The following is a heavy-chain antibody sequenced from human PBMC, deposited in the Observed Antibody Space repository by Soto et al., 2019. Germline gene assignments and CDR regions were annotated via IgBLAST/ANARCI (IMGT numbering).Heavy chain of an antibody. CDR2: IYHSGST. CDR3: ARDPWPKRDSSGYRTPYWYFDL. CDR1: GVSISSGAYS. Sequence: PSETLSLTCAVSGVSISSGAYSWSWIRQPPGKGLEWIVYIYHSGSTYYNPSLKSRVTISVDRSKNQFSLKLSSVTAADTAVYYCARDPWPKRDSSGYRTPYWYFDLWGRGTLVTVSS. D-gene: IGHD3-22*01. V-gene: IGHV4-30-2*01. J-gene: IGHJ2*01.